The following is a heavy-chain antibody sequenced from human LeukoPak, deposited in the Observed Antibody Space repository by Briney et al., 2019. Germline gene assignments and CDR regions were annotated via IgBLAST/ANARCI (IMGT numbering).Heavy chain of an antibody. CDR1: GYSISSGYY. Sequence: PSETLSLTCAVSGYSISSGYYWGWIRQPPGKGLEWIGSIYHSGSTYYNPSLKSRVTISVDTSKNQFSLKLSPVTAADTAVYYCARLPYSSSWAYWYFDLWGRGTLVTVSS. J-gene: IGHJ2*01. V-gene: IGHV4-38-2*01. D-gene: IGHD6-13*01. CDR3: ARLPYSSSWAYWYFDL. CDR2: IYHSGST.